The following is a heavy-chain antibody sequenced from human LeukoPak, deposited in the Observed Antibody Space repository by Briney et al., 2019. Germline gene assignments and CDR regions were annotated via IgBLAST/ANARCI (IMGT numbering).Heavy chain of an antibody. CDR2: ISYDGSNK. CDR1: GFTFSSYA. J-gene: IGHJ4*02. CDR3: ARGRWLQSPFDY. D-gene: IGHD5-24*01. Sequence: PGGSLRLSCAASGFTFSSYAMHRVRQAPGKGLEWVAVISYDGSNKYYADSVKGPFTISRDNSKNTLYLQMNSLRAEDTAVYYCARGRWLQSPFDYWGQGTLVTVSS. V-gene: IGHV3-30*01.